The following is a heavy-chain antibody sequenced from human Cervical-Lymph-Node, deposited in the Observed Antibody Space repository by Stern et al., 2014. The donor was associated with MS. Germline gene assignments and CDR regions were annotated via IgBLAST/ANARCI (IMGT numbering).Heavy chain of an antibody. CDR3: ARDGRHTNNYGLDV. Sequence: VQLVESGAEVKKPGSSVKVSCQASGGTFNVYAINWLRQAPGKGLEWMGGIIPIIGTANYAQKFQGRVTITADESTRTSSMQLSSLRSNDTAVYYCARDGRHTNNYGLDVWGQGTTVTVSS. CDR1: GGTFNVYA. V-gene: IGHV1-69*01. J-gene: IGHJ6*02. CDR2: IIPIIGTA.